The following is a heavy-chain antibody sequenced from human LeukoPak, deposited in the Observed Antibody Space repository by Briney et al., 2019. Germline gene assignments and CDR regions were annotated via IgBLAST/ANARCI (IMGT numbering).Heavy chain of an antibody. Sequence: SETLSLTCAVSGYSISSGYYWGWIRQPPRRGLEWIGSIYYSGSTYYNPSLRSRVTISMDTSKNQFSLRLNSVTAADTALYYCARRIVVVPAAIRNGDAFDIWGQGTMVTVSS. V-gene: IGHV4-38-2*01. CDR1: GYSISSGYY. CDR2: IYYSGST. CDR3: ARRIVVVPAAIRNGDAFDI. D-gene: IGHD2-2*01. J-gene: IGHJ3*02.